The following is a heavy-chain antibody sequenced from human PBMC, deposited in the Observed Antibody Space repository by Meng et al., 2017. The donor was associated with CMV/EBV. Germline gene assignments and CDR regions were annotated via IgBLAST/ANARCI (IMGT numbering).Heavy chain of an antibody. V-gene: IGHV3-53*01. CDR2: IYSGGST. J-gene: IGHJ6*02. CDR1: GFTVSSNY. CDR3: ALGVVEVYYYYGMDV. Sequence: GGSLRLSCAASGFTVSSNYMSWVRQAPGKGLEWVSVIYSGGSTYYADSVKGRFTISRDNSKNTLYLQMNSLRAEDTAVYYCALGVVEVYYYYGMDVWGQGTTVTVSS. D-gene: IGHD3-3*01.